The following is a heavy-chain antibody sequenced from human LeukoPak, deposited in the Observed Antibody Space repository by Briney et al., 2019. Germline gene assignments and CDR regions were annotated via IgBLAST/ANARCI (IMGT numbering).Heavy chain of an antibody. Sequence: SETLSLTCTVSGGSISSGGYYWSWIRQHPGKGLEWIGYIYYSGSTYYNPSLKSRVTISVDTSKNQFSLKLSSVTAADTAVYYCARDRWLVPRYFDYWGQGTLVTVSS. V-gene: IGHV4-31*03. CDR2: IYYSGST. CDR3: ARDRWLVPRYFDY. J-gene: IGHJ4*02. CDR1: GGSISSGGYY. D-gene: IGHD6-19*01.